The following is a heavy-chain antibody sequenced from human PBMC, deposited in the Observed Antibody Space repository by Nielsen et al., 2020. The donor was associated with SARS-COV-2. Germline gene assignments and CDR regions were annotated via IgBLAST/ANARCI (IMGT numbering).Heavy chain of an antibody. D-gene: IGHD6-19*01. Sequence: SETLSLTCTVSGGSISSSSYYWGWIRQPPGKGLEWIGSIYYSGSTYYNPSLKSRVTISVDTSKNQFSLKLSSVTAADTAVYYYARQDYSSGLGYWGQGTLVTVSS. CDR2: IYYSGST. CDR1: GGSISSSSYY. CDR3: ARQDYSSGLGY. V-gene: IGHV4-39*01. J-gene: IGHJ4*02.